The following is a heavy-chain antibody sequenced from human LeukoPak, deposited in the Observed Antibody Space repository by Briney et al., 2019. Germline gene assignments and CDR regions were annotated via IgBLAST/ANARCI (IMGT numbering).Heavy chain of an antibody. CDR3: ARDDLTGSYGFDV. CDR2: IYSGGST. Sequence: GGSLRLSCAASGFTVSSNYMSWVRQAPGKGLEWVSVIYSGGSTYYADSVKGRFTISRDNSKNTLYLQMNSLRDEDTAVYYCARDDLTGSYGFDVWGQGTMVTVSS. J-gene: IGHJ3*01. D-gene: IGHD1-20*01. CDR1: GFTVSSNY. V-gene: IGHV3-53*05.